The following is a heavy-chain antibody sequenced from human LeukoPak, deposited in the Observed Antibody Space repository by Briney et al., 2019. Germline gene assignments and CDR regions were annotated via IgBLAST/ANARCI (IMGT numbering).Heavy chain of an antibody. CDR1: GFTFSNYA. V-gene: IGHV3-23*01. Sequence: GGSLRLSCAASGFTFSNYAMNWVRQAPGERLGWVASITYNARDTYFAASVKGRFTVSRDNSGDTLYLQMNSLRADDTAMYFCAKAPLVSCTGARCYHFDSWGQGTLVTVSS. J-gene: IGHJ4*02. D-gene: IGHD2-15*01. CDR2: ITYNARDT. CDR3: AKAPLVSCTGARCYHFDS.